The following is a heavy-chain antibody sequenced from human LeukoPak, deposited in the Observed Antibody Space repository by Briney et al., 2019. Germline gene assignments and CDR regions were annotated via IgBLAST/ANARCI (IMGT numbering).Heavy chain of an antibody. CDR3: ARHRVISRLFDY. CDR1: GGSISSSYY. Sequence: PSETLSLTCTVSGGSISSSYYWGWIRQPPGKGLEWIGSIYYSGSTHYNPSLKSRVTISVDTSKNQFSLKLSSVTAADTAVYYCARHRVISRLFDYWGQGTLVTVSS. CDR2: IYYSGST. J-gene: IGHJ4*02. D-gene: IGHD3-22*01. V-gene: IGHV4-39*01.